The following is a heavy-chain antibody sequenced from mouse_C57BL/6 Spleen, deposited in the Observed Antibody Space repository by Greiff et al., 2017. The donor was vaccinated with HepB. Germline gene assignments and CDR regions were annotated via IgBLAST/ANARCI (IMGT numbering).Heavy chain of an antibody. J-gene: IGHJ4*01. V-gene: IGHV11-2*01. CDR1: GFTFSGFW. CDR3: MRAFDY. CDR2: INSDGSAI. Sequence: EVKLMETGGGLVQPGGSRGLSCEGSGFTFSGFWMSWVRQTPGKTLEWIGDINSDGSAINYAPSIKDRFTIFRDNDKSTLYLQMSNVRSEDTATYFCMRAFDYWGQGTSVTVSS.